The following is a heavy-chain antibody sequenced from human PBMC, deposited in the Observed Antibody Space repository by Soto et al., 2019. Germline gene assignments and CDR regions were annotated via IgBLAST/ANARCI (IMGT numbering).Heavy chain of an antibody. CDR3: ARVLDY. D-gene: IGHD2-15*01. CDR1: GGSISSGGYS. J-gene: IGHJ4*02. Sequence: QLQLQESGSGLVKPSQTLSLTCAVSGGSISSGGYSWSWIRQPPGKGLEWIGYIYHSGSTYYNPSLKRRVTKSVDRSKKQSSLKLSSVIPAHTAVYYCARVLDYWGQDTLVTVSP. V-gene: IGHV4-30-2*01. CDR2: IYHSGST.